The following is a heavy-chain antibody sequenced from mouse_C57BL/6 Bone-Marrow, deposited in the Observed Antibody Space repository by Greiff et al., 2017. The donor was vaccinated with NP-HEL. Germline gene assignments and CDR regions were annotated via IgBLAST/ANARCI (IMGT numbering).Heavy chain of an antibody. V-gene: IGHV5-17*01. Sequence: EVQLVESGGGLVKPGGSLKLSCAASGFTFSDYGMHWVRQAPEKGLEWVAYISSGSSNTYYADTVKGRFTFSRDNAKNTLFLQMTSLRSEDTAMYYCARRSFAYWGQGTLVTVSA. CDR1: GFTFSDYG. CDR3: ARRSFAY. J-gene: IGHJ3*01. CDR2: ISSGSSNT.